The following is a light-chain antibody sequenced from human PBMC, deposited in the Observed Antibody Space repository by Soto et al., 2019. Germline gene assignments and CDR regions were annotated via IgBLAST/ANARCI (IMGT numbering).Light chain of an antibody. CDR2: GAS. CDR3: QQSYSTITWT. V-gene: IGKV3-20*01. CDR1: QSVSSSY. Sequence: ILFAPVSSAQCLSPGERAPLSWRALQSVSSSYLAWYQQKPGQAPRLLIFGASNRANGIPDRFSGSGSGTDFTLTISSLQPEDFATYYCQQSYSTITWTFGQGTKVDIK. J-gene: IGKJ1*01.